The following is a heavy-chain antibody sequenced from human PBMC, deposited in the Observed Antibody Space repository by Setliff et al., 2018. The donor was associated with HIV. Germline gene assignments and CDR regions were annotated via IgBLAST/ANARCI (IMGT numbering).Heavy chain of an antibody. CDR3: ARARSDWYNVRPYYFDL. Sequence: SETLSLTCAVYGGSFSGYYWSWIRQPPGKGLEWIGEIYHSGSTYYNPSLESRLTISVDTAKNQFSLTLSSVTAADTAVYYCARARSDWYNVRPYYFDLWGQGTPVTVSS. CDR2: IYHSGST. D-gene: IGHD6-19*01. J-gene: IGHJ4*02. CDR1: GGSFSGYY. V-gene: IGHV4-34*01.